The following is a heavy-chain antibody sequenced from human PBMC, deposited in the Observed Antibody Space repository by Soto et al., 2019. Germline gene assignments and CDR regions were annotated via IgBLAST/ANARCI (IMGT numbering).Heavy chain of an antibody. J-gene: IGHJ6*02. CDR3: AKAWGPDSSSWYYYYGMDV. CDR2: ISGSGGST. V-gene: IGHV3-23*01. CDR1: GFTFSSYA. D-gene: IGHD6-13*01. Sequence: GGSLRLSCAASGFTFSSYAMSWVRQAPGKGLEWVSAISGSGGSTYYADSVKGRFTISRDNSKNTLYLQMNSLRAEDTAVYYCAKAWGPDSSSWYYYYGMDVWGQGTTVTVSS.